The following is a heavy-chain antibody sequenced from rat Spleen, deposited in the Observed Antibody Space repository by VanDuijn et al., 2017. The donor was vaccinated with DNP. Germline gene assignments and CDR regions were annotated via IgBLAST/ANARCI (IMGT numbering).Heavy chain of an antibody. J-gene: IGHJ3*01. D-gene: IGHD1-7*01. CDR3: ARSHTTGMTWFAY. Sequence: QVQLKESGPGLVQPSQTLSLTCTVSGFSLTSYTVSWVRQPPGTGLEWIATISSGGSTYYNSALKSRLSISRDTSKSQVFLEMNSLQTEDTAIYFCARSHTTGMTWFAYWGHGTLVTVSS. CDR1: GFSLTSYT. CDR2: ISSGGST. V-gene: IGHV2-6*01.